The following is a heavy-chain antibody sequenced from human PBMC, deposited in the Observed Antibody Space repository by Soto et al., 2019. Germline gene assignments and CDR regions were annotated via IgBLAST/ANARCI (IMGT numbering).Heavy chain of an antibody. CDR2: INSDGSST. Sequence: GSLRLSCAASGFTFSSYWMHWVRQAPGKGLVWVSRINSDGSSTSYADSVKGRFTISRDNAKNTLYLQMSSLRAEDTAVYYCAVAVAGPTAIGYWGQGTLVTVSS. V-gene: IGHV3-74*01. CDR1: GFTFSSYW. D-gene: IGHD6-19*01. J-gene: IGHJ4*02. CDR3: AVAVAGPTAIGY.